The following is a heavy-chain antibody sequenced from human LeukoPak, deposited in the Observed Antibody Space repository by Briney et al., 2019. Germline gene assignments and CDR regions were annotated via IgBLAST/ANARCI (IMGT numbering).Heavy chain of an antibody. D-gene: IGHD2-15*01. Sequence: PGGSLRLSCAASGFILSDYLMHGVRQAPGGRPVWVSRSSLDGSITDYADFVKGRFTMSRDNARNTVFLQLSSLTAEDRAMYYCAREFQSGGHPLRYFDFWGQGALVTVSS. CDR2: SSLDGSIT. CDR1: GFILSDYL. CDR3: AREFQSGGHPLRYFDF. J-gene: IGHJ4*02. V-gene: IGHV3-74*01.